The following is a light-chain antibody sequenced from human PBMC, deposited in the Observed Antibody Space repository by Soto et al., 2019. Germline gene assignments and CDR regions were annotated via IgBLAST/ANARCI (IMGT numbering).Light chain of an antibody. CDR1: QSVSSY. J-gene: IGKJ4*01. CDR2: DAS. Sequence: EIVLTHSPATLSLSPGERATLSCRASQSVSSYLAWYQQKPGQAPRLLIYDASNRATGIPARFSGSGSGTDFTLTISSLEPEDFAVYYCQQRSNRVTFGGGTKVDIK. CDR3: QQRSNRVT. V-gene: IGKV3-11*01.